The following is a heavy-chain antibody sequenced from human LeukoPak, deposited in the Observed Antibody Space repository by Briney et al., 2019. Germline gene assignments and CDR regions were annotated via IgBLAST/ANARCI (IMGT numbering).Heavy chain of an antibody. J-gene: IGHJ4*02. V-gene: IGHV4-34*01. CDR2: INHSGST. CDR1: GGSFRGYY. D-gene: IGHD1-26*01. Sequence: PSETLSLTCAVYGGSFRGYYWSWIRQPPGKGREWIGEINHSGSTNYNPSLESLVTISVDTSKNQFSLKLNSVTAEDTAVYYCARVFTVGATTGGDYWGQGTLVTVSS. CDR3: ARVFTVGATTGGDY.